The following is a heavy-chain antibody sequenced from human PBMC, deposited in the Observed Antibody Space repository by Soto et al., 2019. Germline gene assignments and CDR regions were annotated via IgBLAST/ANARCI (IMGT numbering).Heavy chain of an antibody. J-gene: IGHJ6*03. CDR2: ISSSSSTI. Sequence: GGSLRLSCAASGFTFSSYSMNWVRQAPGKGLEWVSYISSSSSTIYYADSVKGRFTISRDNAKNSLYLQMNSLRAEDTAVYYCARAARKEQQRSLYYYYMDVWGKGTTVTVSS. V-gene: IGHV3-48*01. CDR3: ARAARKEQQRSLYYYYMDV. CDR1: GFTFSSYS. D-gene: IGHD6-13*01.